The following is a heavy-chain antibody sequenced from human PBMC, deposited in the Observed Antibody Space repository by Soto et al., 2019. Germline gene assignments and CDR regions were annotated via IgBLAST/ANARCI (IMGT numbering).Heavy chain of an antibody. V-gene: IGHV4-4*02. CDR2: INHSGST. D-gene: IGHD5-12*01. CDR3: ARDMRDGYNHYFDY. Sequence: PSETLSLTCAVSGGSISSSNWWSWVRQPPGKGLEWIGEINHSGSTNYNPSLKSRVTISVDTSKNQFSLKLSSVTAADTAVYYCARDMRDGYNHYFDYWGQGTLVTVSS. CDR1: GGSISSSNW. J-gene: IGHJ4*02.